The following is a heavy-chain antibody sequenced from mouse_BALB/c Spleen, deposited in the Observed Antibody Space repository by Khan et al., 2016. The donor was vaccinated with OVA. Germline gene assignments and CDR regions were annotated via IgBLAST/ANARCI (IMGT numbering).Heavy chain of an antibody. D-gene: IGHD1-1*01. J-gene: IGHJ4*01. CDR1: GYTFTSYW. CDR3: ERENYYGRSSYAKDY. Sequence: DLVKPGASVKLSCKASGYTFTSYWFNWIKQRPGQGLEWIGRIGPGSSNAYFNDKLKGKETMTVETSSSAVHIQLSRLSSEDSAVYFCERENYYGRSSYAKDYWGKGTSVTVS. CDR2: IGPGSSNA. V-gene: IGHV1S41*01.